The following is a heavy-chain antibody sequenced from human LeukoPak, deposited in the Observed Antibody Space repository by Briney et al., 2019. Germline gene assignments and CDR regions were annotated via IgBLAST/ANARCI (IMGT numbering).Heavy chain of an antibody. V-gene: IGHV4-4*09. CDR1: GGSISSYY. CDR3: ARQTGYSSSWYGFDY. Sequence: SETLSLTCTVSGGSISSYYWSWIRQPPGKGLEWIGYIYTSGSTNYNPSLKSRVTISVDTSKNQFSLKLSSVTAADTAVYYCARQTGYSSSWYGFDYWGQGTLDTVSS. D-gene: IGHD6-13*01. J-gene: IGHJ4*02. CDR2: IYTSGST.